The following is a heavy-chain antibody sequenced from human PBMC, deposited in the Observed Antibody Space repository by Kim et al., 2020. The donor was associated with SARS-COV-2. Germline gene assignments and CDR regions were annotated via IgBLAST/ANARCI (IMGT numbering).Heavy chain of an antibody. Sequence: GGSLRLSCAASGFTFSSYGMHWVRQAPGKGLEWVAVISYDGSNKYYADSVKGRFTISRDNSKNTLYLQMNSLRAEDTAVYYCAKAVVVPAAIGHFDYWGQGTLVTVSS. CDR1: GFTFSSYG. V-gene: IGHV3-30*18. CDR3: AKAVVVPAAIGHFDY. D-gene: IGHD2-2*02. CDR2: ISYDGSNK. J-gene: IGHJ4*02.